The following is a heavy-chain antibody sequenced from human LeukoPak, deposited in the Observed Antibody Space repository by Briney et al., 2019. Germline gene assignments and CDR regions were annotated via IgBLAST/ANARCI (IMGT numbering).Heavy chain of an antibody. D-gene: IGHD3-22*01. Sequence: GASVTVSCKASVYTFTSYGISWVRQAPGQGLEWMGWISAYNGNTNYAQKLQGRVTMTTDTSTSTAYMELRSLRSDDTAVYYCARGLSYYYDSSGYHHFDYWGQGTLVTVSS. CDR3: ARGLSYYYDSSGYHHFDY. CDR2: ISAYNGNT. V-gene: IGHV1-18*01. J-gene: IGHJ4*02. CDR1: VYTFTSYG.